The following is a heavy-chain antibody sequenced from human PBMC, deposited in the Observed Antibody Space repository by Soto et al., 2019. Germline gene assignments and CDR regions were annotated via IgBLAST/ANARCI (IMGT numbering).Heavy chain of an antibody. CDR3: ARLGVWGSYRPQYFDH. Sequence: QLQLQDSGPVLVKPSETLSLTCTVSGASIVSSNLYWVWVRQPPGKGPEWIGSIYESGSTYFNPSLQSRVTMSVDTSKNQFSLHLTSVTAADTAMYYCARLGVWGSYRPQYFDHWGQGTLVTVSS. CDR1: GASIVSSNLY. J-gene: IGHJ4*02. D-gene: IGHD3-16*02. V-gene: IGHV4-39*01. CDR2: IYESGST.